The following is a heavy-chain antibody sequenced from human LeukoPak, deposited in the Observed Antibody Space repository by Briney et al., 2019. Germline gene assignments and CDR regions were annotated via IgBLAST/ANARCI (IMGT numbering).Heavy chain of an antibody. V-gene: IGHV4-4*07. Sequence: SETLSLTCTVSDGSISDYYWSWIRQPAGKGLEWIGRIYTSGSTKCNPSLKGRVTLSVDTSKNQFSLELNFVTAADTAMYYCARERDLLRYFDWLPFAAFDIWGLGTMVTVSS. CDR2: IYTSGST. CDR1: DGSISDYY. CDR3: ARERDLLRYFDWLPFAAFDI. D-gene: IGHD3-9*01. J-gene: IGHJ3*02.